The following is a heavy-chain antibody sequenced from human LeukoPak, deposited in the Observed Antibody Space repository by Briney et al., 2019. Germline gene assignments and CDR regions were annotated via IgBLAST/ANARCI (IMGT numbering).Heavy chain of an antibody. CDR3: ARLMPTVSYDYGDYADC. J-gene: IGHJ4*02. Sequence: SETLSLTCTVSGGSISSGSYYWSWIRQPAGKGLEWIGRIYTSGSTNYNPSLKSRVTISVDTSKNQFSLKLSSVTAADTAVYYCARLMPTVSYDYGDYADCWGQGTLVTVSS. CDR2: IYTSGST. CDR1: GGSISSGSYY. V-gene: IGHV4-61*02. D-gene: IGHD4-17*01.